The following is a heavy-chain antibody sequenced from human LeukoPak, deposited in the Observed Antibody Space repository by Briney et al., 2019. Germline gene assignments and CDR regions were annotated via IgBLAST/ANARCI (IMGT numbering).Heavy chain of an antibody. CDR2: IYYSGST. D-gene: IGHD3-22*01. CDR3: ARDFRYDSSGYYFDY. V-gene: IGHV4-59*12. J-gene: IGHJ4*02. Sequence: SETLSLTCTVSGGSISSYYWSWIRQPPGKGLEWIGYIYYSGSTNYNPSLKSRVTMSVDTSKNQFSLKLSSVTAADTAVYYCARDFRYDSSGYYFDYWGQGTLVTVSS. CDR1: GGSISSYY.